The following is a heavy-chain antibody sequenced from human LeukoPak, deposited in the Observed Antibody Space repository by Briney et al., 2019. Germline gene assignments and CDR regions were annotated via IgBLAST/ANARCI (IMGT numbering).Heavy chain of an antibody. J-gene: IGHJ4*02. CDR2: IYHSGST. V-gene: IGHV4-38-2*02. CDR1: GYSISSGYY. Sequence: SETLSLTCTVSGYSISSGYYWGWIRQPPGKGLEWIGSIYHSGSTYYNPSLKSRVTISVDTSKNQFSLKLSSVTAADTAVYYCARGRPSRGGSFDYWGQGTLVTVSS. CDR3: ARGRPSRGGSFDY. D-gene: IGHD2-15*01.